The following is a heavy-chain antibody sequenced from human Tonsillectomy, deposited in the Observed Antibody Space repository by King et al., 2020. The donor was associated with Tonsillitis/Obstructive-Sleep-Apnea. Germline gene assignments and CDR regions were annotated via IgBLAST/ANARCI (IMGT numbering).Heavy chain of an antibody. CDR1: GFTFSSYG. CDR3: AKGYYYGSGVN. V-gene: IGHV3-30*18. Sequence: VQLVESGGGVVQPGRSLRLSCAASGFTFSSYGMHWVRQAPGKGLEWVAVISYDGSNKYYADSVKGRFTISRDNSKNKLYLQMNSLRAEDTAVYYCAKGYYYGSGVNWGQGTLVTVSS. CDR2: ISYDGSNK. D-gene: IGHD3-10*01. J-gene: IGHJ4*02.